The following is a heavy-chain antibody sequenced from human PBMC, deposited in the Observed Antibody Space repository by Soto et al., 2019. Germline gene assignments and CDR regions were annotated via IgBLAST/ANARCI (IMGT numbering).Heavy chain of an antibody. J-gene: IGHJ4*02. V-gene: IGHV4-39*07. Sequence: SETLSLTCTVSGGSISSSSYYWGWIRQPPGKGLEWIGSIYYSGSTYYNPSLKSRVTISVDTSKNQFSLKLSSVTAADTAVYYCARVWRTGTTGRGYVDYWGQGTLVTVSS. CDR3: ARVWRTGTTGRGYVDY. CDR2: IYYSGST. D-gene: IGHD1-1*01. CDR1: GGSISSSSYY.